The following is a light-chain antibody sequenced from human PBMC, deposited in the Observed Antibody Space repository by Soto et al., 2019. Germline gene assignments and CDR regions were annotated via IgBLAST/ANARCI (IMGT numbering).Light chain of an antibody. CDR1: QSISTY. V-gene: IGKV1-39*01. CDR2: AAS. Sequence: DIQMTQSPSSLSTSVGDRVTITCRASQSISTYLNWFQQKPGTAPKLLIYAASSLQSGVPSRFSGSGSGTDFTLTISSLQPEDFATYYCHQSYSFPYTFGQGTKVDI. J-gene: IGKJ2*01. CDR3: HQSYSFPYT.